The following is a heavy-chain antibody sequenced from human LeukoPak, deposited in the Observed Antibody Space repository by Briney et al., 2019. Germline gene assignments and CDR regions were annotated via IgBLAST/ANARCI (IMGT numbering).Heavy chain of an antibody. CDR3: AKSHTIVRDLWDY. J-gene: IGHJ4*02. CDR1: GFTFSSYG. V-gene: IGHV3-30*02. D-gene: IGHD3-10*01. Sequence: GGSLRLSCAASGFTFSSYGMHWVRQAPGKGLEGVAFIRYDGSNKYYADSVKGRFTISRDNSKNTLYLQMNSLRAEGTAVYYCAKSHTIVRDLWDYWGQGTLVTVSS. CDR2: IRYDGSNK.